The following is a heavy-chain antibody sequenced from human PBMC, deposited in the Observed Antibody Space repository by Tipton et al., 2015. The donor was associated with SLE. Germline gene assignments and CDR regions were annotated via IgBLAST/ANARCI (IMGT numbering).Heavy chain of an antibody. V-gene: IGHV3-9*01. CDR3: TREQLKMRSIFSYS. Sequence: SLRLSCAASGFTFDDYAMHWVRQAPGKGLEWVSGISWNSGSIGYADSVKGRFTISRDNAKNSLYLQMHSLRAEDTAVYYCTREQLKMRSIFSYSWGQGTLVTVSS. CDR1: GFTFDDYA. D-gene: IGHD1-1*01. J-gene: IGHJ4*02. CDR2: ISWNSGSI.